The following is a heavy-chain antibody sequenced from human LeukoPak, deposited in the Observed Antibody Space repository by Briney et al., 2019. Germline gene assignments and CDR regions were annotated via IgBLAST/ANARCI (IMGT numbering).Heavy chain of an antibody. J-gene: IGHJ4*02. CDR2: IYTSGST. Sequence: SETLSLTCTVSGGSISSYYWSWTRQPAGKGLEWIGRIYTSGSTNYNPSLKSRVTMSVDTSKNQFSLKLSSVTAADTAVYYCARDSYYYGSGSPYFDYWGQGTLVTVSS. CDR3: ARDSYYYGSGSPYFDY. D-gene: IGHD3-10*01. V-gene: IGHV4-4*07. CDR1: GGSISSYY.